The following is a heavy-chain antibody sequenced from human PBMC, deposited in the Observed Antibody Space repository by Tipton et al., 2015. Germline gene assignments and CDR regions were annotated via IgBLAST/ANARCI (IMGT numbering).Heavy chain of an antibody. Sequence: TLSLTCTVSGDSIHKYYLTWIRQPPGRGLEWIGYIYHSASSNYNPSLKSRVTISLDTSKNQVSLKLSSVTAADTAVYYCARDGPYSSTWDFDYWGQGTLVTVSS. V-gene: IGHV4-59*01. CDR1: GDSIHKYY. CDR2: IYHSASS. D-gene: IGHD6-13*01. CDR3: ARDGPYSSTWDFDY. J-gene: IGHJ4*02.